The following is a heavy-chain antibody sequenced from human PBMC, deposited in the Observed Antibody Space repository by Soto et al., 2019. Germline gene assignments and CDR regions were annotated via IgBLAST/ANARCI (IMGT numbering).Heavy chain of an antibody. CDR3: ARVGGYCSGGSCYAGYYFDY. J-gene: IGHJ4*02. CDR2: IYYSGGT. V-gene: IGHV4-59*01. CDR1: GGSISSYY. D-gene: IGHD2-15*01. Sequence: SETLSLTCTVSGGSISSYYWSWIRQPPGKGLEWIGYIYYSGGTNYNPSLKSRVTISVDTSKNQFSLKLSSVTAADTAVYYCARVGGYCSGGSCYAGYYFDYWGQGTLVTVSS.